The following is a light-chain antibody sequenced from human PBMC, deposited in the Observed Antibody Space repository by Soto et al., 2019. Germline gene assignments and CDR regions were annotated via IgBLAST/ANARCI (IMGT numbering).Light chain of an antibody. Sequence: EIVMTQSPATLSVSPGERATLSYRASQSVSSNLAWYQQKPGQAPRLLIYGASTRATGITARFSGSVSGTEFTLTISSLQSEDFAVYYCQQYNNWPRTFGQGTKVEIK. J-gene: IGKJ1*01. CDR2: GAS. CDR3: QQYNNWPRT. V-gene: IGKV3-15*01. CDR1: QSVSSN.